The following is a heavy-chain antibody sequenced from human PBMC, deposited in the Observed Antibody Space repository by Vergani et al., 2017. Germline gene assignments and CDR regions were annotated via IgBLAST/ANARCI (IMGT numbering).Heavy chain of an antibody. CDR3: FYDFWAGYDSGDV. Sequence: EVHLVESGGGLVQPGESLKLSCATSGLTFSDSAIHWVRQTSGKGLEWIGRIRDKAYNYATVYAVSVKGRFTISREDSRKTAYLQMNGLTTEDTAVYYCFYDFWAGYDSGDVWGKGTTVTVSS. CDR2: IRDKAYNYAT. CDR1: GLTFSDSA. D-gene: IGHD3/OR15-3a*01. J-gene: IGHJ6*04. V-gene: IGHV3-73*02.